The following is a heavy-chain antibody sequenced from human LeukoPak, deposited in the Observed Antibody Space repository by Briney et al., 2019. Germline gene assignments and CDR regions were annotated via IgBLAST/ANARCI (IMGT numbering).Heavy chain of an antibody. CDR3: TSKLGSSSSGY. D-gene: IGHD6-6*01. V-gene: IGHV3-21*01. J-gene: IGHJ4*02. CDR2: ISSSGVYI. CDR1: GFTFSSYR. Sequence: GGSLRLSCAASGFTFSSYRMNWVRQAPGKGLEWVSSISSSGVYIYYADSLKGRFTISRDNAKDSPYLQMNSLRADDTAIYYCTSKLGSSSSGYWGQGTLVTVSS.